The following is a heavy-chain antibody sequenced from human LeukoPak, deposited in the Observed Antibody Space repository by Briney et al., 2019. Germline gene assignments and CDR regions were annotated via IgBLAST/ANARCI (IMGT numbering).Heavy chain of an antibody. V-gene: IGHV3-9*01. J-gene: IGHJ4*02. CDR1: GFTFSDYY. CDR2: ISWNSGSI. Sequence: QSGGSLRLSCAASGFTFSDYYMSWIRQAPGKGLEWVSGISWNSGSIGYADSVKGRFTISRDNAKNSLYLQMNSLRAEDTALYYCAKDKKKRYSYGLDYWGQGTLVTVSS. D-gene: IGHD5-18*01. CDR3: AKDKKKRYSYGLDY.